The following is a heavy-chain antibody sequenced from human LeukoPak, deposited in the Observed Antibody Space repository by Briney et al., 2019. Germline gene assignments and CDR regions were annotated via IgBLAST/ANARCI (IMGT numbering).Heavy chain of an antibody. Sequence: SETLSLTCTVSGGSISSGGYYWSWIRQHPGKGLEWIGYIYYSGSTYYNPSLKGRVTISVDTSKNQFSLKLSSVTAADTAVYYCASTDYDSSGLTHDYWGQGTLVTVSS. CDR3: ASTDYDSSGLTHDY. J-gene: IGHJ4*02. V-gene: IGHV4-31*03. CDR2: IYYSGST. D-gene: IGHD3-22*01. CDR1: GGSISSGGYY.